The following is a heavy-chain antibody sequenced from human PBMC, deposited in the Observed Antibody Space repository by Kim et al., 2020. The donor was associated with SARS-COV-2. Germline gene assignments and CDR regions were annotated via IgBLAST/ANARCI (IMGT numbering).Heavy chain of an antibody. CDR3: ARALSGWYQYFQH. V-gene: IGHV3-7*01. J-gene: IGHJ1*01. CDR1: GFTFSSYW. D-gene: IGHD6-19*01. CDR2: IKQDGSEK. Sequence: GGSLRLSCAASGFTFSSYWMSWVRQAPGKGLEWVANIKQDGSEKYYVDSVKGRFTISRDNAKNSLYLQMNSLRAEDTAVYYCARALSGWYQYFQHWGQGTLVTVSS.